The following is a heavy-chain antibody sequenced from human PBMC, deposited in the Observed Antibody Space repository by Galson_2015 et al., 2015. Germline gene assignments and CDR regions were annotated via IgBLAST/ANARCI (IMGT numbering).Heavy chain of an antibody. J-gene: IGHJ3*02. CDR2: ITGSGGST. D-gene: IGHD4-23*01. CDR1: GFTFSSYA. V-gene: IGHV3-23*01. CDR3: SRRRAEGMTTAVNDAFDI. Sequence: SLRLSCAASGFTFSSYAMNWVRQAPGRGLEWVSSITGSGGSTYYANSVKGRFTISRDNSKKTLYLQMNSLRAEDAAVYYCSRRRAEGMTTAVNDAFDIWGQGTMVTVSS.